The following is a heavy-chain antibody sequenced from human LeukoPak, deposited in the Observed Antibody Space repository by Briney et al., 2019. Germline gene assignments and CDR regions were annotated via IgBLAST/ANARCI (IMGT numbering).Heavy chain of an antibody. CDR1: GGSISSSNYY. J-gene: IGHJ3*01. Sequence: KPSETPSLTCTVSGGSISSSNYYWSWIRQSPGKGLECIGSIFYSGSTFYNPSLRSRATISVDTSKNYFSLKLTSVTAADTAVYYCASSRVGDVFDVWGQGTMV. D-gene: IGHD1-26*01. CDR3: ASSRVGDVFDV. CDR2: IFYSGST. V-gene: IGHV4-39*02.